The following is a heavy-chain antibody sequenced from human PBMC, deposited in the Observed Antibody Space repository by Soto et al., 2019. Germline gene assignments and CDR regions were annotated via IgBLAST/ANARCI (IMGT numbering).Heavy chain of an antibody. CDR2: IYHSGST. J-gene: IGHJ4*02. CDR1: GGSTSRGGYP. CDR3: AEVPDY. D-gene: IGHD2-2*01. V-gene: IGHV4-30-2*01. Sequence: PSETLSLTCAGSGGSTSRGGYPWSWIRQPPGKGLGWIGYIYHSGSTYYNPSLKSRVTISVDRSTNQFSLKLSSVTAADTGEYYCAEVPDYCGRGTLVTVSA.